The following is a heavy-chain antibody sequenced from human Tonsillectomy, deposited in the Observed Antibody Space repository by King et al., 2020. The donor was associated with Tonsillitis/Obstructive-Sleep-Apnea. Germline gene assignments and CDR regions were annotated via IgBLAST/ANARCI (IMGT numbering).Heavy chain of an antibody. J-gene: IGHJ4*02. CDR2: VSYDGSNQ. Sequence: VQLVESGGGVVQPGRSLRLSCAGSGFTFINYVMHWVRQAPGKGLEWVAVVSYDGSNQYYAESVKGRFTISRDNSKNTLYLQMNSLRPDDTAVYYCARDEGYGGDSAGFDYWGPGTLVTVSS. V-gene: IGHV3-30*04. CDR1: GFTFINYV. CDR3: ARDEGYGGDSAGFDY. D-gene: IGHD4-23*01.